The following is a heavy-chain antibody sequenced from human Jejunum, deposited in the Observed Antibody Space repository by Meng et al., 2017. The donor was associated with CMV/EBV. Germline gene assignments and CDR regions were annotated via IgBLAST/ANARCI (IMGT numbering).Heavy chain of an antibody. V-gene: IGHV3-74*03. CDR2: VSSDGSST. Sequence: LMIACGASGFTFSSYWIHWVRQGPGKGLVLVARVSSDGSSTTYADSVTGRFTISRDNAKNTLYLQMDSLRSEDTAVYYCASNRGYWGQGTLVTVSS. J-gene: IGHJ4*02. CDR1: GFTFSSYW. D-gene: IGHD3-3*01. CDR3: ASNRGY.